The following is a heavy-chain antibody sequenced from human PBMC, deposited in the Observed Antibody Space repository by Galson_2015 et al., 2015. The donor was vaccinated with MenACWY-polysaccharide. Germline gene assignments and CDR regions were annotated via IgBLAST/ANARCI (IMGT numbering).Heavy chain of an antibody. J-gene: IGHJ1*01. Sequence: SVKVSCKASGYTFSSYDINWVRQATGQRLEWMGWMNPNSGNTGYAQKFQGRVTMTRNTSISTAYVELSSVRSEDAASYYCVRDPEPVSRSVPDYWGQGPLVSVS. CDR3: VRDPEPVSRSVPDY. CDR1: GYTFSSYD. D-gene: IGHD1-14*01. V-gene: IGHV1-8*01. CDR2: MNPNSGNT.